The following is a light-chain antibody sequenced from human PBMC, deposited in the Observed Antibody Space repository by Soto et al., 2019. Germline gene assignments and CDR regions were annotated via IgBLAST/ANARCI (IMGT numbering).Light chain of an antibody. Sequence: DIVMTQSPESLAVSLGERATINCKSSQSLLYTSRNKNYLAWYQQRPGQPLKLLSYWASTRESGVPDRFSGSGAGTDFTLTINNVQAEDVAVYYCQQYESTLPTLGQGTKVEIK. CDR2: WAS. J-gene: IGKJ1*01. CDR3: QQYESTLPT. CDR1: QSLLYTSRNKNY. V-gene: IGKV4-1*01.